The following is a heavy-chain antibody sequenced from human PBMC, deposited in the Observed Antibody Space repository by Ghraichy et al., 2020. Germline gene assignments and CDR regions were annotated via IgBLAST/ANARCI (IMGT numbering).Heavy chain of an antibody. D-gene: IGHD6-13*01. J-gene: IGHJ4*02. CDR2: IWYDGSNK. CDR3: ARVRGSSSWSPFGY. CDR1: GFTFSSYG. Sequence: LSLTCAASGFTFSSYGMHWVRQAPGKGLEWVAVIWYDGSNKYYADSVKGRFTISRDNSKNTLYLQMNSLRAEDTAVYYCARVRGSSSWSPFGYWGQGTLVTVSS. V-gene: IGHV3-33*01.